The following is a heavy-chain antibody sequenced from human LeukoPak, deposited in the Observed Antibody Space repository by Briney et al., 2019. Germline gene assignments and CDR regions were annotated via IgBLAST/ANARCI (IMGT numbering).Heavy chain of an antibody. CDR2: IYHSGST. D-gene: IGHD2-2*01. CDR1: GGSISSGGYY. V-gene: IGHV4-30-2*01. J-gene: IGHJ5*02. Sequence: PSETLSLTCTVSGGSISSGGYYWSWIRQPPGKGLEWIGYIYHSGSTYYNPSLKSRVTISVDRSKNQFSLKLSSVTAADTAVYYCARGYCSSTSCPVGDWFDPWGQGTLVTVSS. CDR3: ARGYCSSTSCPVGDWFDP.